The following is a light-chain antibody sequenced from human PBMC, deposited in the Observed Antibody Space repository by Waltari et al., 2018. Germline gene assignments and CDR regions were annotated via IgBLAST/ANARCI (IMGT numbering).Light chain of an antibody. CDR3: QHYVNLPAT. Sequence: EVVLTQSPGTLSFSPGDGATLSCRASQSISHYLAWYQQKPGQAPRLLIYHASSRATGIPDRFSCSGSVTDFSLTISRLEPEDFAVYYCQHYVNLPATFGQGTKVEI. J-gene: IGKJ1*01. V-gene: IGKV3-20*01. CDR1: QSISHY. CDR2: HAS.